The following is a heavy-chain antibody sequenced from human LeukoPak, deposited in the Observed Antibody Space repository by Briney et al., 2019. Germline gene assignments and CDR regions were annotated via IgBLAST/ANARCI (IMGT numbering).Heavy chain of an antibody. Sequence: SATLSLTCTVSGGSISSYYWSWIRQPPGKGLEWIGYIYYSGSTNYNPSLKSRVTISVDTSKNQFSLKLSSVTAADTAVYYCARHSKFCGSGSYSYYFDYWGQGTLVTVSS. CDR1: GGSISSYY. V-gene: IGHV4-59*08. J-gene: IGHJ4*02. D-gene: IGHD3-10*01. CDR2: IYYSGST. CDR3: ARHSKFCGSGSYSYYFDY.